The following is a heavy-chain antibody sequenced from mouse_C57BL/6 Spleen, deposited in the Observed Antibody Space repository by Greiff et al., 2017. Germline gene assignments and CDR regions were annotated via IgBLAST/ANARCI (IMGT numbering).Heavy chain of an antibody. CDR2: IDPETGGT. CDR3: TTVYYDSSPSDFDY. D-gene: IGHD1-1*01. J-gene: IGHJ2*01. V-gene: IGHV1-15*01. CDR1: GYTFTDYE. Sequence: VQLQQSGAELVRPGASVTLSCKASGYTFTDYEMHWVKQTPVHGLEWIGAIDPETGGTAYNQKFKGKAILTADKSSSTAYMELRSLTSEDSAVYYCTTVYYDSSPSDFDYWGKGATLTVAS.